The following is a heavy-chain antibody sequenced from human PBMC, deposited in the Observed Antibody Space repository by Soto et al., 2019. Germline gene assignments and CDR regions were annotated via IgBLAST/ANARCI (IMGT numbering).Heavy chain of an antibody. D-gene: IGHD4-17*01. CDR3: STGYYGDSPDY. Sequence: GSLRLSCTASGFTFGDYAMSWFRQAPGKGLEGVGCIRSKAYGGTTEYAASVKGRFTISRDDSKSIAYLQMNSMKTEAPAVYYCSTGYYGDSPDYWRQGTLVTVSS. CDR2: IRSKAYGGTT. V-gene: IGHV3-49*03. J-gene: IGHJ4*02. CDR1: GFTFGDYA.